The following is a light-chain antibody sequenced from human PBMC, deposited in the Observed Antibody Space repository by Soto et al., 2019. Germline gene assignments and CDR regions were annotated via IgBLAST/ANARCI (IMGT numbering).Light chain of an antibody. CDR3: HQYYHVLSYS. CDR1: QNILYSSNNKNY. V-gene: IGKV4-1*01. Sequence: DIVMTQSPDSLAVSLGERATINCKSSQNILYSSNNKNYLAWYQQKPGQPPKLLIYWASTRESGVPDRFSGSGSGTDFTLTISSLQAEDVAVYYCHQYYHVLSYSFGQGTKLEIK. J-gene: IGKJ2*03. CDR2: WAS.